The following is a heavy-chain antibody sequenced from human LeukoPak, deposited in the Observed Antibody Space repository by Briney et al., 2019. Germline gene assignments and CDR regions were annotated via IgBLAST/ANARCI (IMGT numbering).Heavy chain of an antibody. Sequence: GGSLRLSCAASGFTFSSYGMHWGRQAPGKGLEWGAVISYDGSNKYYADSVKGRFTISRDNSKNTLYLQMNSLRAEDTAVYYCAKEPGSGWYYFDYWGQGTLVTVSS. CDR2: ISYDGSNK. CDR3: AKEPGSGWYYFDY. CDR1: GFTFSSYG. D-gene: IGHD6-19*01. V-gene: IGHV3-30*18. J-gene: IGHJ4*02.